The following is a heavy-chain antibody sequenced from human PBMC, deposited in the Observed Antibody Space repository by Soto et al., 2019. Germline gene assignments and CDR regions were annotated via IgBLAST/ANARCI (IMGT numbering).Heavy chain of an antibody. D-gene: IGHD3-3*01. CDR1: GFTFNSHT. Sequence: QVQLVESGGGVVQWGGSVRLSCTASGFTFNSHTMHWVRQAPGEGLEWVAVISYDGSYKFYADSVKGRFTISRGNSKSTQYLQMNRLTAADTAIYYCARDVLTAFGMIPPWEVDVWGQGTTVTVSS. CDR3: ARDVLTAFGMIPPWEVDV. V-gene: IGHV3-30-3*01. J-gene: IGHJ6*02. CDR2: ISYDGSYK.